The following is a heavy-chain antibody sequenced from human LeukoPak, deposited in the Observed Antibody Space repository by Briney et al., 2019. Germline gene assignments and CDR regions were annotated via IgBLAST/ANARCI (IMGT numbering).Heavy chain of an antibody. CDR2: IRYDGSNK. CDR3: ARDRVIAVAGSGISDY. D-gene: IGHD6-19*01. V-gene: IGHV3-30*02. CDR1: GFTFSSYG. J-gene: IGHJ4*02. Sequence: GGSLRLSCAASGFTFSSYGMQWVRQAPGKGLEWVAFIRYDGSNKYYGDSVKGRFTISRDNSKNTVDLQMNSLRAEDTAVYYCARDRVIAVAGSGISDYWGQGTLVTVSS.